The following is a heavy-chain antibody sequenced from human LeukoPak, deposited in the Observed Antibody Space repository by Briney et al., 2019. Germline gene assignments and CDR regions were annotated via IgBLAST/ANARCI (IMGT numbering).Heavy chain of an antibody. CDR3: ARALNPLPGTYYFDY. V-gene: IGHV4-4*07. CDR1: GASINSHY. Sequence: PSETLSHTCTVSGASINSHYWSWIRQPAGKGLEWIGRIYISESTNYNSSLQSRVTMSVDTSKNQFSLKLTSVTAADTAVYYCARALNPLPGTYYFDYWGQGTLVTVSS. J-gene: IGHJ4*02. D-gene: IGHD2-15*01. CDR2: IYISEST.